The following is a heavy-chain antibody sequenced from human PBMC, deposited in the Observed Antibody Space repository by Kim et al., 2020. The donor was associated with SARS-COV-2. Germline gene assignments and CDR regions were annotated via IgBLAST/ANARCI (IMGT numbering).Heavy chain of an antibody. V-gene: IGHV1-58*01. D-gene: IGHD1-1*01. Sequence: SVKVSCKASGFTFSNSAVQWVRQARGQRLECIGWIVVGSGNTDYAERFRERVSITRDMSTSTAYMELSRLRSQDTAVYYCATTGPGIRRGKLDPWGQGTLVPAPS. CDR1: GFTFSNSA. J-gene: IGHJ5*02. CDR2: IVVGSGNT. CDR3: ATTGPGIRRGKLDP.